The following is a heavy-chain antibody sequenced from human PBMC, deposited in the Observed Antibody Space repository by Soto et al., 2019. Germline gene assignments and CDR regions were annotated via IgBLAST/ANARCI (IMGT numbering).Heavy chain of an antibody. Sequence: VRLSCVTSGFTFSSHSMNWVRQAPGKGLEWVSPISTGSTYKYYADSVKGRFTITRDNAKNSLYLQMNSLRAEDTAVYFCARDLNRYDTSGYGVLDIWGQGTVVTVSS. CDR1: GFTFSSHS. J-gene: IGHJ3*02. CDR3: ARDLNRYDTSGYGVLDI. CDR2: ISTGSTYK. D-gene: IGHD3-22*01. V-gene: IGHV3-21*06.